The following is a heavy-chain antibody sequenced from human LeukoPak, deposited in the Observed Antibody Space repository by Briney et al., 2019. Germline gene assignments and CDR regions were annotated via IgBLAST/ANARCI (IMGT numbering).Heavy chain of an antibody. J-gene: IGHJ6*02. CDR1: GFTFSSYW. V-gene: IGHV3-7*01. Sequence: GGSLRLSCAASGFTFSSYWMSWVRQAPGKGLEWVANIKQDGSEKYYVDSVKGRFTISRDNAKNSLYLQMNSLRAEDTAVYYCARDTTVTRRGYYYYGMDVWGQGTTVTVSS. D-gene: IGHD4-11*01. CDR3: ARDTTVTRRGYYYYGMDV. CDR2: IKQDGSEK.